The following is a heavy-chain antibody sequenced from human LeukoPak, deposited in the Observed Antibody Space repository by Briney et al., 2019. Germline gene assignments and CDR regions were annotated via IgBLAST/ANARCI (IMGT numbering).Heavy chain of an antibody. V-gene: IGHV1-46*01. J-gene: IGHJ5*02. CDR2: INPTGGNT. Sequence: GASVKVSCKASGYTFTSYYMHWVRQAPGQGLEWMGLINPTGGNTGYAQKFQGRVTMTRDMSTSTDYMELSSLRSEDTAIYYCARDNSVGDNAWWFDPWGQGTLVTVSS. CDR1: GYTFTSYY. CDR3: ARDNSVGDNAWWFDP. D-gene: IGHD1-26*01.